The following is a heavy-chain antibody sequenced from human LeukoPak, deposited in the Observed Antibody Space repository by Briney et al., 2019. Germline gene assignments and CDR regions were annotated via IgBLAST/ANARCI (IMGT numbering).Heavy chain of an antibody. CDR3: ARPYYYGSGSRGSHYYYYMDV. J-gene: IGHJ6*03. Sequence: GESLKISCKGSGYSFTSYWIGWVRQMPGKGLEWKGIIYPGDSDTRYSPSFQGQVTISADKSISTAYLQWSSLKASDTAMYYCARPYYYGSGSRGSHYYYYMDVWGKGTTVTVSS. D-gene: IGHD3-10*01. V-gene: IGHV5-51*01. CDR2: IYPGDSDT. CDR1: GYSFTSYW.